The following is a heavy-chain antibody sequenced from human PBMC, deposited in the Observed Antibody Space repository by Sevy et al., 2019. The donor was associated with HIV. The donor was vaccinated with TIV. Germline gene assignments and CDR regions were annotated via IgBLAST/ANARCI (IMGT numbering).Heavy chain of an antibody. Sequence: GESLKISCKGSGYSFISYWIGWVRQRPGKGLEWMGIIYPGDSDTRYSPSFQGQVTISADKSISTAYLQWSSLKASDTAMYYCARNYYDSNGYYYVEAFDIWGQWTMVTVSS. CDR1: GYSFISYW. D-gene: IGHD3-22*01. CDR3: ARNYYDSNGYYYVEAFDI. V-gene: IGHV5-51*01. CDR2: IYPGDSDT. J-gene: IGHJ3*02.